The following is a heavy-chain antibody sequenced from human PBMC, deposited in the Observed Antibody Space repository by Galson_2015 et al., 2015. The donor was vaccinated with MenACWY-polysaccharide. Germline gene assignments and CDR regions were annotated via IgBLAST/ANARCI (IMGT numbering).Heavy chain of an antibody. CDR3: ARRSHYDYSGWCPYSFGS. D-gene: IGHD3-22*01. J-gene: IGHJ4*02. CDR2: IYLSDSDT. V-gene: IGHV5-51*03. Sequence: QSGAEVKKPGESLKISCKASGSSFTNYWIGWVRQMPGKGLEWMGIIYLSDSDTTYSPSFQGQVTISADKSISTAYLQWSSLKASDTAIYYCARRSHYDYSGWCPYSFGSWGQGTLATVAS. CDR1: GSSFTNYW.